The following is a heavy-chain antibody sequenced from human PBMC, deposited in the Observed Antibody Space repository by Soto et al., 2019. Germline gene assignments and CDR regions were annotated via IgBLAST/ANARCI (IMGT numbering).Heavy chain of an antibody. CDR3: AKEAPSSYDGGGYFDY. CDR1: GFTFTTYA. Sequence: VQLLESGGGLVQPGGSLRLSCAASGFTFTTYAMSWVRQAPGKGLEWVSTITGSGGSTFYADSLKGRFTITRDNSKNTLYLQMNSLRAEDTAVYYCAKEAPSSYDGGGYFDYWGQGTLVTVSS. D-gene: IGHD5-12*01. V-gene: IGHV3-23*01. J-gene: IGHJ4*02. CDR2: ITGSGGST.